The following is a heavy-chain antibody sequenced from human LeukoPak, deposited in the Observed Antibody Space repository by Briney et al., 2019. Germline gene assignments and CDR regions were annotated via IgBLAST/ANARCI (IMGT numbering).Heavy chain of an antibody. Sequence: SSVKVSCKASGGTFSSYAISWVRQALGQGLEWIGGIIPIFGTANYAQKFQGRVTITADKSTSTAYMELSSLRSEDTAVYYCARPMRQYYDFWSGSHDAFDIWGQGTMVTVSS. V-gene: IGHV1-69*06. D-gene: IGHD3-3*01. CDR3: ARPMRQYYDFWSGSHDAFDI. CDR1: GGTFSSYA. CDR2: IIPIFGTA. J-gene: IGHJ3*02.